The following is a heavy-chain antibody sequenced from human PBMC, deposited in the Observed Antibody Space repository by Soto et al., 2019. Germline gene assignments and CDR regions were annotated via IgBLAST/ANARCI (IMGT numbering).Heavy chain of an antibody. CDR3: ARTYYDFWSGYLGAFDI. V-gene: IGHV3-33*03. CDR1: GFSFSDYG. J-gene: IGHJ3*02. Sequence: HPGGALRLSCAASGFSFSDYGMHWVRQAPGKGLEWVAVIRYDGNNKCYVDSVKGRFTISRDNAKNSLYLQMNSLRAEDTALYHCARTYYDFWSGYLGAFDIWGQGTMVTVSS. D-gene: IGHD3-3*01. CDR2: IRYDGNNK.